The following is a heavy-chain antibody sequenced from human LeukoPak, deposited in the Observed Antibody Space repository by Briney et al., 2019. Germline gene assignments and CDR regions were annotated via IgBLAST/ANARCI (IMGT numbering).Heavy chain of an antibody. CDR2: MNPNSGNT. V-gene: IGHV1-8*01. D-gene: IGHD3-10*01. CDR1: GYTFSGYD. CDR3: ARRNYGSPRWFGP. Sequence: ASVKVSCKASGYTFSGYDINCVRQATGQGLEWMGWMNPNSGNTGYAQKFQGRVTMTRNTSISTAYMELSSLRSEDTAVYYCARRNYGSPRWFGPWGQGTLVTVSS. J-gene: IGHJ5*02.